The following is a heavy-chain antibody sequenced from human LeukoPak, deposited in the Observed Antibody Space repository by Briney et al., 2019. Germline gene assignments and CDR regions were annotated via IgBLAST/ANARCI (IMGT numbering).Heavy chain of an antibody. CDR2: IRSKAYGGTT. V-gene: IGHV3-49*04. Sequence: PGGSLRLSCTACGFTFGDYAMSWVRQAPGKGLEWVGFIRSKAYGGTTEYAASVKGRFTISRDDSKSIAYLQMNSLKTEDTAVYYCTRLRFLEWLFDYWGQGTLVTVSS. CDR3: TRLRFLEWLFDY. CDR1: GFTFGDYA. J-gene: IGHJ4*02. D-gene: IGHD3-3*01.